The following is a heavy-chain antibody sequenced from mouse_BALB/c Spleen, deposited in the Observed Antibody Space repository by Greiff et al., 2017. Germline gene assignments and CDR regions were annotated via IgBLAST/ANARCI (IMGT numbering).Heavy chain of an antibody. J-gene: IGHJ1*01. CDR3: AIYYGYDEGV. CDR2: ISSGGSYT. Sequence: EVQLVESGGGLVKPGGSLKLSCAASGFTFSSYAMSWVRQTPEKRLEWVATISSGGSYTYYPDSVKGRFTISRDNAKNTLYLQMSSLRSEDTAMYYCAIYYGYDEGVWGAGTTVTVSS. CDR1: GFTFSSYA. D-gene: IGHD2-2*01. V-gene: IGHV5-9-3*01.